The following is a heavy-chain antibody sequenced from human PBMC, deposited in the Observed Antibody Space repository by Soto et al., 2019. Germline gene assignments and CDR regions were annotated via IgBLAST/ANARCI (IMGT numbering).Heavy chain of an antibody. V-gene: IGHV5-10-1*01. J-gene: IGHJ6*02. CDR1: GYSFTSYW. Sequence: GESLKISCKGSGYSFTSYWISWVRQMPGKGLEWMGRIDPSDSYTNYSPSFQGHVTISADKSISTAYLQWSRLKDSDTAMYYCARQYPPARYYYCYYGMDVWGQGTTVTVYS. CDR2: IDPSDSYT. CDR3: ARQYPPARYYYCYYGMDV.